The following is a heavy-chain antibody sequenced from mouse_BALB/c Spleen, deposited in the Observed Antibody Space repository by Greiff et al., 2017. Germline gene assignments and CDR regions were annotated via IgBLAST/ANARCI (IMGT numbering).Heavy chain of an antibody. V-gene: IGHV6-6*02. Sequence: EVQLVESGGGLVKPGGSLKLSCAASGFTFSNYWMNWVRQSPEKGLEWVAEIRLKSNNYATHYAESVKGRFTISRDDSKSSVYLQMNNLRAEDTGIYYCTRERYDGAWFAYWGQGTLVTVSA. CDR2: IRLKSNNYAT. J-gene: IGHJ3*01. D-gene: IGHD2-14*01. CDR1: GFTFSNYW. CDR3: TRERYDGAWFAY.